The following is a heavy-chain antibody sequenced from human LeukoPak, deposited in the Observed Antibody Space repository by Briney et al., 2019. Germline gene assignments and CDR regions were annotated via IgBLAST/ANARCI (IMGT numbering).Heavy chain of an antibody. CDR2: IYHSGNT. Sequence: SETLSLTCTVSGASMSSNYWSWIRQPPGKGLEWIGYIYHSGNTNYSPSLESRVTVSVDESKNQFSLRVHFVSAADTAVYYCASTRRAAVAGRFDSWGQGTLVTVSS. J-gene: IGHJ4*02. V-gene: IGHV4-4*09. CDR3: ASTRRAAVAGRFDS. D-gene: IGHD6-19*01. CDR1: GASMSSNY.